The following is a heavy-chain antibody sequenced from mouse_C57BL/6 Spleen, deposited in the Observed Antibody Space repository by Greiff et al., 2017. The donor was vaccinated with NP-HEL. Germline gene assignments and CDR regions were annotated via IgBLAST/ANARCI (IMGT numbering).Heavy chain of an antibody. D-gene: IGHD1-1*02. CDR1: GFTFSDYG. Sequence: EVQLVESGGGLVKPGGSLKLSCAASGFTFSDYGMHWVRQAPEQGLEWVAYISSGSSTIYYADTVKGRFTISRDNAKNTLFLQMTSLRSEDTAMYYCARGGGYAMDYWGQGTSVTVSS. V-gene: IGHV5-17*01. CDR3: ARGGGYAMDY. CDR2: ISSGSSTI. J-gene: IGHJ4*01.